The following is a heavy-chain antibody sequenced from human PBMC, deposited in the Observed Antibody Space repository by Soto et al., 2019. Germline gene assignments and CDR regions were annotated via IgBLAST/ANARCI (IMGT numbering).Heavy chain of an antibody. CDR3: EHAYGGRSLY. CDR1: GFSLTTDRVG. Sequence: QITLKESGPTLVKPTQTLTLTCTFSGFSLTTDRVGVGWIRQPPGEALEWLAVIYWDDSKTYRPSLESRLTITKDTSKNQVALTMTNMDSLDTATYYCEHAYGGRSLYWGQGTLSPSPQ. V-gene: IGHV2-5*02. J-gene: IGHJ4*02. D-gene: IGHD1-26*01. CDR2: IYWDDSK.